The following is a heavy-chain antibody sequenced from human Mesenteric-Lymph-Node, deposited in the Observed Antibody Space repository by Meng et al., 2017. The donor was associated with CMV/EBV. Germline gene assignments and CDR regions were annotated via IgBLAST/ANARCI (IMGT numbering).Heavy chain of an antibody. V-gene: IGHV3-21*06. CDR3: TRDGGTGGDVTVTSYYGMDV. Sequence: GGSLRLSCAGFGFTFNSYSINWVRQAPGKGLEWVSSISIGGTYIYYAGSVKGRFTISRDNAKNSVYLQMTSLRVEDTAVYYCTRDGGTGGDVTVTSYYGMDVWGQGTTVTVSS. D-gene: IGHD2-8*02. J-gene: IGHJ6*02. CDR1: GFTFNSYS. CDR2: ISIGGTYI.